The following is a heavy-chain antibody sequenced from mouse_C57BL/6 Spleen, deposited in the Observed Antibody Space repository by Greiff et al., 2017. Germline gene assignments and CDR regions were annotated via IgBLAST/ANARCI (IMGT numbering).Heavy chain of an antibody. V-gene: IGHV1-81*01. CDR1: GYTFTSYG. CDR2: IYPRSGNT. CDR3: ALYDYDEDWFAY. Sequence: QVQLQQSGAELARPGASVKLSCKASGYTFTSYGISWVKQRTGQGLEWIGEIYPRSGNTYYNEKFKGKATLTADKSSSTAYMALRSLTSEDSAVYFCALYDYDEDWFAYWGQGTLVTVSA. D-gene: IGHD2-4*01. J-gene: IGHJ3*01.